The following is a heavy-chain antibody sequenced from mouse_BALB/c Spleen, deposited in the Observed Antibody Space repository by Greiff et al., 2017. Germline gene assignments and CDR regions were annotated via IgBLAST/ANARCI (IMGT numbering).Heavy chain of an antibody. Sequence: EVKLMESGGGLVQPGGSRKLSCAASGFTFSSFGMHWVRQAPEKGLEWVAYISSGSSTIYYADTVKGRFTISRDNPKNTLFLQMTSLRSEDTAMYYCAREGLRGDWFAYWGQGTLVTVSA. D-gene: IGHD2-4*01. CDR2: ISSGSSTI. J-gene: IGHJ3*01. V-gene: IGHV5-17*02. CDR3: AREGLRGDWFAY. CDR1: GFTFSSFG.